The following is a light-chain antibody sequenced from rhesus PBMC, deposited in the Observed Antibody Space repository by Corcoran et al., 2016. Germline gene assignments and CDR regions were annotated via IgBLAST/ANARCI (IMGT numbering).Light chain of an antibody. CDR3: SSYAKSSAFI. CDR1: SSDIGDYNY. Sequence: QAALTQSPSVSGSPGQSVTISCTAISSDIGDYNYVSWYQQHPGKVPKLIIYEVSKRPSGVSDRFSGSKSGNTASLTISGLQAEDEADYYCSSYAKSSAFIFGAGTRLTVL. J-gene: IGLJ1*01. V-gene: IGLV2-13*02. CDR2: EVS.